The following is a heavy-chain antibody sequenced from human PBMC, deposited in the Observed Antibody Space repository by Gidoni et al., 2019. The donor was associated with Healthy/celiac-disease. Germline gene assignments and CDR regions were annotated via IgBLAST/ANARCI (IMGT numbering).Heavy chain of an antibody. CDR3: ARETVVPAANLRWFDP. J-gene: IGHJ5*02. D-gene: IGHD2-2*01. V-gene: IGHV4-31*03. Sequence: QVQLQESGPGLVKPSQTLSLTCTVSGGSISSGGYYWSWISQHPGKGLEWIGYIYYSGSTYYNPSLKSRVTISVDTSKNQFSLKLSSVTAADTAVYYCARETVVPAANLRWFDPWGQGTLVTVSS. CDR1: GGSISSGGYY. CDR2: IYYSGST.